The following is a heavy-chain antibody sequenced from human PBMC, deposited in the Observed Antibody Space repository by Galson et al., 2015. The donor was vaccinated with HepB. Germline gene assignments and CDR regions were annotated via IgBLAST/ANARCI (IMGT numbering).Heavy chain of an antibody. V-gene: IGHV3-53*01. CDR2: IYSGGST. CDR3: ARETLGYFDL. Sequence: LRLSCAASGFTVSSNYMSWVRQAPGKGLEWLSVIYSGGSTYYADSVKGRFTISRDNSKNTLYLQMNSLRAEDTAVYYCARETLGYFDLWGRGTLVTVSS. CDR1: GFTVSSNY. J-gene: IGHJ2*01.